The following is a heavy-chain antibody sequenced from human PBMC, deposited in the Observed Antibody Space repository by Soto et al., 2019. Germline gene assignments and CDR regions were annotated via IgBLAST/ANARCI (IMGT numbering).Heavy chain of an antibody. V-gene: IGHV3-23*01. CDR3: AKDTAVYGSSRWDS. Sequence: VQLLESGGGLVQPGGSLRLSCAASGFIFSNYAMNWARQAPGKGPEWVSTITSSGGSTYYADSVKGRFTFSRDNSKNTHDLQMNSLRAEDTAIYSCAKDTAVYGSSRWDSWGQGTLVTVSS. CDR1: GFIFSNYA. CDR2: ITSSGGST. D-gene: IGHD3-10*01. J-gene: IGHJ4*02.